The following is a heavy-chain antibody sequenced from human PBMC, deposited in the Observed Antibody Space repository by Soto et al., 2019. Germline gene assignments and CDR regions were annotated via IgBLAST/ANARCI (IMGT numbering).Heavy chain of an antibody. Sequence: ASVKVSCKASGYTFTGYYMHWVRQAPGQGLEWMGIINPSGGSTSYAQKFQGRVTMTRDTSTSTVYMELSSLRSEDTAVYYCASSILYSSSWYAFDIWGQGTMVTVSS. CDR1: GYTFTGYY. J-gene: IGHJ3*02. CDR3: ASSILYSSSWYAFDI. V-gene: IGHV1-46*01. CDR2: INPSGGST. D-gene: IGHD6-13*01.